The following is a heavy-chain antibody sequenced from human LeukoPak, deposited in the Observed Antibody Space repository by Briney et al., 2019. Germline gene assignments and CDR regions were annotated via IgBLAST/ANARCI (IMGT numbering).Heavy chain of an antibody. D-gene: IGHD1-7*01. CDR2: INNDGSSV. CDR1: GFMFSYDW. CDR3: VTNPIGGTNY. V-gene: IGHV3-74*01. Sequence: GGSLRLSCAASGFMFSYDWMHWARHTSGKGLMWVSRINNDGSSVSYEDSVEGRFSISRDNAKNTLYLQMNGLRDEDTGVYYCVTNPIGGTNYWGQGTLVTVSS. J-gene: IGHJ4*02.